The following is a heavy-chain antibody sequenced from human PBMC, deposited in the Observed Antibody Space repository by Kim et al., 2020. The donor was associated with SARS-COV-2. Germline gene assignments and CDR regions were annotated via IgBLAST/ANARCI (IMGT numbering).Heavy chain of an antibody. J-gene: IGHJ4*02. D-gene: IGHD3-10*01. Sequence: NDYAVSVKSRITINPDTSKNQFSLQLSSVTPEDTAVYYCARWRVFGYFDYWGQGTLVTVSS. V-gene: IGHV6-1*01. CDR3: ARWRVFGYFDY. CDR2: N.